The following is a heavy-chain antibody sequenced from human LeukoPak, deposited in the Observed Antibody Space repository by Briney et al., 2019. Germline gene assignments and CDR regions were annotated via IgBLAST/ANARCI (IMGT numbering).Heavy chain of an antibody. CDR1: GGSITSSSYY. V-gene: IGHV4-39*02. CDR3: ARYPPPYYYDPRSDAFDI. D-gene: IGHD3-22*01. J-gene: IGHJ3*02. CDR2: IYYSGST. Sequence: SETLSLTCTVSGGSITSSSYYWGWIRQPPGKGLEWIGSIYYSGSTHYNPSLKSRVTISLDTSQNHFSLRLSSVTAADTAVYYCARYPPPYYYDPRSDAFDIWGQGTMVTVSS.